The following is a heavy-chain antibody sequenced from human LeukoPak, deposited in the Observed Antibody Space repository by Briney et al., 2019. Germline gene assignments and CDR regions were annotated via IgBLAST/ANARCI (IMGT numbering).Heavy chain of an antibody. D-gene: IGHD2-15*01. J-gene: IGHJ4*02. CDR1: GGSVSSGSYY. V-gene: IGHV4-61*01. Sequence: SETLSLTCTVSGGSVSSGSYYWSWIRQPPGKGLEWIGYINYSGSNNYSPPLKSRVTISVDTSKNQFSLKLTSVTAADTAVYYCATRPPAGYYEPYLDYWGQGTLVTVSS. CDR2: INYSGSN. CDR3: ATRPPAGYYEPYLDY.